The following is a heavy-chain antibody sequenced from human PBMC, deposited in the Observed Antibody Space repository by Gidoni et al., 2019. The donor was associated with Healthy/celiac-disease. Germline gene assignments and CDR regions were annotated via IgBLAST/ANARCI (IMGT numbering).Heavy chain of an antibody. CDR3: ARVNGVAAAGTGWFDP. D-gene: IGHD6-13*01. CDR2: IKQVGSAH. Sequence: EGQLVESGGGLVQPGGSLRLSWAASGFTISRYWMSWVRQAPGKGLEWLANIKQVGSAHYYVASVQGRFTISRDNAKNSLYLQMNSLRAEDTAVYYCARVNGVAAAGTGWFDPWGQGTLVTVSS. CDR1: GFTISRYW. J-gene: IGHJ5*02. V-gene: IGHV3-7*01.